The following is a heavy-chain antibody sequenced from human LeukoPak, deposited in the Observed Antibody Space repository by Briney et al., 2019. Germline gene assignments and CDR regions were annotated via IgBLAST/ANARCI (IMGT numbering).Heavy chain of an antibody. V-gene: IGHV3-20*04. CDR2: INWNGGST. CDR3: ARGDFSVTPTPNYNYYYMDV. Sequence: PGGSLRLSCAASGFTFNDYGMTWVRQVSGKGLEWVSNINWNGGSTGYTDSVKGRFTISRDNAKNSLYLQMNSLRAEDTALYYCARGDFSVTPTPNYNYYYMDVGEKGTLATVPS. J-gene: IGHJ6*03. CDR1: GFTFNDYG. D-gene: IGHD2-15*01.